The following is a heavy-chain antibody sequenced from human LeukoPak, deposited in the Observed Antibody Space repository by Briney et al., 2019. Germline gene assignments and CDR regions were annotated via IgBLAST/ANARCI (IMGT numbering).Heavy chain of an antibody. CDR3: ARDGQSIAVRPMDY. J-gene: IGHJ4*02. CDR1: GYTFTGYY. CDR2: INPNSGGT. V-gene: IGHV1-2*02. Sequence: SVKVSCTASGYTFTGYYMHWVRQAPGQGLEWMGWINPNSGGTNYAQKFQGRVTMTRDTSISTAYMELTRLTSDDTAVYYCARDGQSIAVRPMDYWGQGTLVTVST. D-gene: IGHD6-6*01.